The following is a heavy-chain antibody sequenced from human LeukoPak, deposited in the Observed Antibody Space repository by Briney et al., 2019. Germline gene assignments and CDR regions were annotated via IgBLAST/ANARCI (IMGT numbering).Heavy chain of an antibody. D-gene: IGHD2-2*01. V-gene: IGHV3-23*01. Sequence: GGSLRLSCAASGFTFSSYAMSWVRQAPGKGPEWVSTISGSGGSTYYADSVKGRFTISRDNSKNTLYLQMNSLRAVDTAVYYCATVVVPATIGRYRSFDPGGQGTLLTVSS. CDR2: ISGSGGST. CDR1: GFTFSSYA. CDR3: ATVVVPATIGRYRSFDP. J-gene: IGHJ5*02.